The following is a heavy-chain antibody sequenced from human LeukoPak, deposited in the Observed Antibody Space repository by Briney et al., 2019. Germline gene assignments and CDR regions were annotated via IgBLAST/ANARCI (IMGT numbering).Heavy chain of an antibody. V-gene: IGHV3-13*01. Sequence: GGSLRLSCAASGFIFSSLDMHWVRQATGRGLEWVSAVGAADETYYAGSVKGRFTISRENAKNSLYLHMSSLRAGDTAVYYCAGSRRGYKPSGFVYFYGMDFWGQGTTVTVSS. CDR2: VGAADET. CDR3: AGSRRGYKPSGFVYFYGMDF. J-gene: IGHJ6*02. D-gene: IGHD5-18*01. CDR1: GFIFSSLD.